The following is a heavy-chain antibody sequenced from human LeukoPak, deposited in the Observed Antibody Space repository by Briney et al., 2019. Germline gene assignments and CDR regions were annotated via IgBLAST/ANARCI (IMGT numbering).Heavy chain of an antibody. CDR2: FYYSGST. CDR1: GASISSYY. Sequence: PSETLSLTCTVSGASISSYYWSWIRQPPGKGLEWRGYFYYSGSTNYNPSLRSRVTISVETSQNQFSLKLSSVTPADTAVYYCASRTNLYYYCSGSYPRGYYGMDVWGQGTTVTVSS. CDR3: ASRTNLYYYCSGSYPRGYYGMDV. J-gene: IGHJ6*02. D-gene: IGHD3-10*01. V-gene: IGHV4-59*01.